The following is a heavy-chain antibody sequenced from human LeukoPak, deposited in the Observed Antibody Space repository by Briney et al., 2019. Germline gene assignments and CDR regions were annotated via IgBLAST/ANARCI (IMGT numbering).Heavy chain of an antibody. V-gene: IGHV4-4*07. D-gene: IGHD4-17*01. CDR2: IYASGST. CDR3: AYYGDYASA. J-gene: IGHJ4*02. Sequence: PSETLSLTCTVSGVSITTYYWSWIRQPAGKGLEWIGHIYASGSTNYNPSLKSRVTMSVDTSKNQFSLKLSSVTAADTAVYYCAYYGDYASAWGQGTLVTVSS. CDR1: GVSITTYY.